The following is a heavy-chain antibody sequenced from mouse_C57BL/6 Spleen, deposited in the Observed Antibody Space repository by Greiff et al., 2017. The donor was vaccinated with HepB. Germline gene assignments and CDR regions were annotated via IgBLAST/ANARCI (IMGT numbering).Heavy chain of an antibody. D-gene: IGHD2-4*01. J-gene: IGHJ4*01. V-gene: IGHV1-64*01. CDR2: IHPNSGST. Sequence: QVQLQQSGAELVKPGASVKLSCKASGYTFTSYWMHWVKQRPGQGLEWIGMIHPNSGSTNYKEKFKSKATLTVDKSSSTAYMQLSSLTSEDSAVYYCARNRDDYDEAMDYWGQGTSVTVSA. CDR3: ARNRDDYDEAMDY. CDR1: GYTFTSYW.